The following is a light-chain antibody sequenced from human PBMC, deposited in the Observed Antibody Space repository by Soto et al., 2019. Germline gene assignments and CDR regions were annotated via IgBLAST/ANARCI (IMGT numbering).Light chain of an antibody. V-gene: IGKV3-15*01. CDR3: QQYNDWRT. CDR1: ESVSIN. CDR2: GAS. Sequence: VLTQSPATLSVSPGERATLSCRASESVSINLAWFQQKPGQAPRLLIYGASTRVTGVPLRVSGSGSGTEFTLTISSLQSEDLAVYFCQQYNDWRTFGQGTKVQI. J-gene: IGKJ1*01.